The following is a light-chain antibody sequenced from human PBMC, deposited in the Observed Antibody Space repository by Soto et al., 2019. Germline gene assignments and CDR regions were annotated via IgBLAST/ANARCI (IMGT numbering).Light chain of an antibody. CDR1: QSVSTY. V-gene: IGKV3-11*01. CDR2: DAS. J-gene: IGKJ4*01. CDR3: QHRGNWPLS. Sequence: DIVLTQSPATLSLSPGDRATLSCTASQSVSTYLAWYQQKPGQAPRLLIYDASKRATGIPDRFSGSGSGTDFSLTISSLEPEDFAVYYCQHRGNWPLSFGGGTKVDIK.